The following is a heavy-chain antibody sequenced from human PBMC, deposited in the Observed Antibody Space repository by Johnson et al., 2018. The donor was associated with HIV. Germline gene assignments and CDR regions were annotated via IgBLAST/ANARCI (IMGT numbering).Heavy chain of an antibody. D-gene: IGHD6-6*01. V-gene: IGHV3-30-3*01. Sequence: QVQLVESGGGLVQPGGSLRLSCAASGFTFSSNPMHWVRQAPGKGLEWVAVMSYDGIKKYYADSVKGRFTISRDNSKNTLYLQMNSMRPEDTAVYYCARDSSNSFRFEMYAFDIWGQGTMVTVSS. CDR2: MSYDGIKK. CDR1: GFTFSSNP. CDR3: ARDSSNSFRFEMYAFDI. J-gene: IGHJ3*02.